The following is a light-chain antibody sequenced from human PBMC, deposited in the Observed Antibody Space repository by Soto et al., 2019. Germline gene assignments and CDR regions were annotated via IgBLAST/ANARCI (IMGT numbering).Light chain of an antibody. V-gene: IGKV3-15*01. CDR1: ESLSNY. J-gene: IGKJ2*01. CDR3: QSYNDWPFT. CDR2: GAS. Sequence: EIVMTQSPATLSVSPGERVTLSCRASESLSNYLAWYQQKPGQAPRLLIYGASTKATGIPARFSGSGSATDFTLTISSLLSEDSAVYYCQSYNDWPFTFGQGTTLEI.